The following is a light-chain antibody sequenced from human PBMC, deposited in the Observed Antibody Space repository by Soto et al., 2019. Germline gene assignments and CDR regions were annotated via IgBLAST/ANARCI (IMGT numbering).Light chain of an antibody. V-gene: IGLV2-14*01. CDR3: SSYTDRQSYI. J-gene: IGLJ1*01. CDR2: EVS. Sequence: QSALTQPASVSGSPGQSITISCTGTSSDVGGYNYVSWYQQHPGKAPKLMIYEVSNRPSGVSHRFSGSKSGNTASLTISGLQAEDEADYYCSSYTDRQSYIFGTGTKVTVL. CDR1: SSDVGGYNY.